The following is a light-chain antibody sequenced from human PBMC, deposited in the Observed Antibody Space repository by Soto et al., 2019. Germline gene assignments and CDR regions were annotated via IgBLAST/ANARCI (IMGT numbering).Light chain of an antibody. Sequence: TLSVSPGERATLSCRASQSISHNLAWYQHKLGQPPRLLIYGASTRATGVPARFSGSGSGTEFTLTISSLQSEDFAVYYCQQYNNWPPWTFGQGTKVDIK. CDR1: QSISHN. CDR2: GAS. CDR3: QQYNNWPPWT. J-gene: IGKJ1*01. V-gene: IGKV3-15*01.